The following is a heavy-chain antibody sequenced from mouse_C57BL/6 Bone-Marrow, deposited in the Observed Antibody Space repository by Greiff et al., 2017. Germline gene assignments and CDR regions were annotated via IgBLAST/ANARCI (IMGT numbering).Heavy chain of an antibody. D-gene: IGHD2-4*01. V-gene: IGHV14-3*01. J-gene: IGHJ1*03. CDR3: VICYDYDWYFDV. CDR1: GFNITNTS. Sequence: VQLKESVAELVRPGASVKLSCTASGFNITNTSMHWVKQRPEQSLEWIGMIDPANGNTKYAPKFKGKATITADTSSNTAYLQLSSLTSEDTAIYYCVICYDYDWYFDVWGTGTTVTVSS. CDR2: IDPANGNT.